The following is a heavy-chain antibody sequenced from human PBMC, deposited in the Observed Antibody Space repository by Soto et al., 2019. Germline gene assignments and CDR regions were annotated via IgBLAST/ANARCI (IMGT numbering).Heavy chain of an antibody. J-gene: IGHJ3*02. Sequence: EVQLLESGGGLVQPGGSLRLSCAASGFTFNSYAMTWVRQGPGKGLEWVSGISVNGGSTHYAGSVKGRFTISRDNSKNTLSLQMNSLRAEDTAVYYCAKSLSTGTGGAFDIWGQGTMVTVSS. CDR1: GFTFNSYA. CDR3: AKSLSTGTGGAFDI. V-gene: IGHV3-23*01. D-gene: IGHD1-1*01. CDR2: ISVNGGST.